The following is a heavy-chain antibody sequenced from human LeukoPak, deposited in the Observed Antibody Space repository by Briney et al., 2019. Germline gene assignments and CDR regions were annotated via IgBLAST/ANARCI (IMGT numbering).Heavy chain of an antibody. CDR3: AKDQKSIAATGYDY. Sequence: GGSLRLSCAASGFTFANYAMSWVRQGPGKGLEWVSTISGSGGSTYYADSVKGRFTISRDNSKNTLFLQMNSLRADDTAVYFCAKDQKSIAATGYDYWGQGTLITVSS. CDR2: ISGSGGST. CDR1: GFTFANYA. J-gene: IGHJ4*02. D-gene: IGHD6-13*01. V-gene: IGHV3-23*01.